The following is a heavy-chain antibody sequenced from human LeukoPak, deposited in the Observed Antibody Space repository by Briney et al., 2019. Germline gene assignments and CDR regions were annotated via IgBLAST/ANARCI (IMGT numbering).Heavy chain of an antibody. CDR3: ARGRPEGYPSVSTSY. CDR1: GDSMKSYY. Sequence: SETLSLTCAVSGDSMKSYYWSWIRQPPGKGLECVGYIHSSGRTNQNPSLKSRVTLSVDTSKNQFSLTVNSVTPADTAVYYCARGRPEGYPSVSTSYWGQGTLVTVSS. V-gene: IGHV4-59*12. CDR2: IHSSGRT. J-gene: IGHJ4*02. D-gene: IGHD1-14*01.